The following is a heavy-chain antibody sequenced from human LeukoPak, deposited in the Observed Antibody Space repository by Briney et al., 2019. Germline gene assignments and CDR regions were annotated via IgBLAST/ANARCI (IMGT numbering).Heavy chain of an antibody. CDR1: GFTFSSYA. D-gene: IGHD5-12*01. J-gene: IGHJ4*02. Sequence: GGSLRLSCAASGFTFSSYAMSWVRQAPGKGLEWVSAISGSGGSTYYADSVKGRFTISRDNSKNTLYPQMNSLRAEDTAVYYCAKILDGYNHLYFDYWGQGTLVTVSS. CDR2: ISGSGGST. CDR3: AKILDGYNHLYFDY. V-gene: IGHV3-23*01.